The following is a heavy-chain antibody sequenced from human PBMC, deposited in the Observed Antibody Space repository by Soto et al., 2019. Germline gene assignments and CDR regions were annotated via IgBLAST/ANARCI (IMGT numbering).Heavy chain of an antibody. CDR2: INSDGSST. CDR1: GFTFSSYW. CDR3: SRDTFGEDDY. Sequence: EVQLVESGGGLVQPGGSLRLSCAASGFTFSSYWMHWVRQVPGKGLVWVSRINSDGSSTSYADFVKGRFTISRDNAKNTLYLQMNSLRAEDTALYYSSRDTFGEDDYWGQGTLVTVSS. V-gene: IGHV3-74*01. J-gene: IGHJ4*02. D-gene: IGHD3-3*01.